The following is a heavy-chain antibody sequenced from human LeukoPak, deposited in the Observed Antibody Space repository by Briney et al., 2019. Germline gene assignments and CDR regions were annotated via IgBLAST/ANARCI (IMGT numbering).Heavy chain of an antibody. Sequence: PGGSLRLSCAASGFTFDDYAVHWVRQAPGKGLEWVSLISWDGRSTYYADSVKGRFTISRDNSKDSLYLHMNSLRAEDTALYYCTKDIGNYDGFDYWGQGTLVTVSS. J-gene: IGHJ4*02. CDR3: TKDIGNYDGFDY. V-gene: IGHV3-43D*03. CDR2: ISWDGRST. D-gene: IGHD4-11*01. CDR1: GFTFDDYA.